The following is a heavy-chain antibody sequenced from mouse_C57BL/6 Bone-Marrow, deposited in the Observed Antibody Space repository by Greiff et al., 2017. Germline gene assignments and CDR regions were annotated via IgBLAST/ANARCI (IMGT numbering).Heavy chain of an antibody. V-gene: IGHV14-4*01. D-gene: IGHD2-5*01. CDR2: IDPENGDT. J-gene: IGHJ3*01. CDR1: GFNIKDDY. CDR3: TFYSKWTWFAY. Sequence: EVQLKESGAELVRPGASVKLSCTASGFNIKDDYMHWVKQRPEQGLEWIGWIDPENGDTEYASKFQGKATITADTSSNTAYLQLSSLTSEDTAVYYCTFYSKWTWFAYWGQGTLVTVSA.